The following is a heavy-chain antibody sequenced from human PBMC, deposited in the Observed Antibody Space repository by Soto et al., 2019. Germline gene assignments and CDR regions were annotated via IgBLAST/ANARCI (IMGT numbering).Heavy chain of an antibody. CDR3: AKSDYCSGGGCSLWFDP. Sequence: QVQLQESGPGLVKPSQTLSLTCTVSGGAISSGDYYWSWIRQPPGKGLEWIGYIYDSGSTYYNPSLKSRLTISADTSTNQFSLKLNSVTAADTAVYFCAKSDYCSGGGCSLWFDPWGQGTLVTVSS. CDR2: IYDSGST. CDR1: GGAISSGDYY. V-gene: IGHV4-30-4*01. J-gene: IGHJ5*02. D-gene: IGHD2-15*01.